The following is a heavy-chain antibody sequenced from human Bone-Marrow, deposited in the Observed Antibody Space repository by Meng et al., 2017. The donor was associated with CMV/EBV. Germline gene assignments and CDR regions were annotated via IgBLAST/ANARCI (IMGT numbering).Heavy chain of an antibody. CDR2: ISGSGHST. CDR3: ARTTGFDY. D-gene: IGHD1-1*01. CDR1: GFTFSNYP. V-gene: IGHV3-23*01. J-gene: IGHJ4*02. Sequence: SLRLSCTASGFTFSNYPMSWVRQAPGKGLEWVSDISGSGHSTSYADSVKGRFTISRDNSKNMLYLQMNSLRVDDTAVYFCARTTGFDYWGQGTLVTVSS.